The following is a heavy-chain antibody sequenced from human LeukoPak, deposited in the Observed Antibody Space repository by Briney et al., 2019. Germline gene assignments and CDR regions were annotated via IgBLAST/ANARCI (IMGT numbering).Heavy chain of an antibody. J-gene: IGHJ4*02. CDR3: ARGGDSSGYYDY. Sequence: GGSLRLSCAASGFTFSSYEMNWVRQAPGKGLEWVPYISSSGSTIYYADSVKGRFTISRDNAKNSLYLQMNSLRAEDTAVYYCARGGDSSGYYDYWGQGTLVTVSS. D-gene: IGHD3-22*01. CDR1: GFTFSSYE. V-gene: IGHV3-48*03. CDR2: ISSSGSTI.